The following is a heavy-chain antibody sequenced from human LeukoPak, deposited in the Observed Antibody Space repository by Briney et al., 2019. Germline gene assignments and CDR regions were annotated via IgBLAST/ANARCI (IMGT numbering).Heavy chain of an antibody. V-gene: IGHV3-7*05. CDR1: GFTFSTYW. CDR2: MKQDGNEE. CDR3: ARPYSSGWYRVFNY. D-gene: IGHD6-19*01. J-gene: IGHJ4*02. Sequence: GGSLRLSCAVSGFTFSTYWMSWVRQAPGKGLEWVANMKQDGNEEYYVDSVKGRFTISRDNAKNSLYLQMNSLRAEDTAVYYCARPYSSGWYRVFNYWGQGTLVTVSS.